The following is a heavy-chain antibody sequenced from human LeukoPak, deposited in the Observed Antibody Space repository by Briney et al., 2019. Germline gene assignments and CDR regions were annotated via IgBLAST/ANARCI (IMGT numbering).Heavy chain of an antibody. CDR2: ISGSGGST. J-gene: IGHJ4*02. V-gene: IGHV3-23*01. CDR1: GFTFSSYA. Sequence: GGSLRLSCAASGFTFSSYAMSWVRQAPGKGLEWVSAISGSGGSTYYADSVKGRFTISRDNAKNSLYLQMNSLRAEDTAVYYCARHRGRRLLFRGPFAYWGQGTLVTVSS. CDR3: ARHRGRRLLFRGPFAY. D-gene: IGHD2-21*02.